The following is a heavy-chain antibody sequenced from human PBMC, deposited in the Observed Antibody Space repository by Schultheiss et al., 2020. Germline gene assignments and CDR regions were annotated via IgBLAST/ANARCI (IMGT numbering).Heavy chain of an antibody. CDR2: ISGSGGST. CDR3: ARGGCSGGSCYFDP. J-gene: IGHJ5*02. D-gene: IGHD2-15*01. V-gene: IGHV3-23*01. Sequence: WSLRLSCAASGFTFSSYWMSWVRQAPGKGLEWVSAISGSGGSTYYADSVKGRFTISRDNSKNTLYLQMNSLRAEDTAVYYCARGGCSGGSCYFDPWGQGTLVTVSS. CDR1: GFTFSSYW.